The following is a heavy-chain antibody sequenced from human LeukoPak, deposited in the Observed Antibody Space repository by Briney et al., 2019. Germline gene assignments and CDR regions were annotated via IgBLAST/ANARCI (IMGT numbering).Heavy chain of an antibody. J-gene: IGHJ4*02. CDR3: ARVAHTSWYFDY. CDR2: ISGSGGST. Sequence: GGSLRPSCAASGFTFSSYAMSWVRQAPGKGLEWVSAISGSGGSTYYADSVKGRFTISRDNSKNTLYLQMNGLRAEDTAVYYCARVAHTSWYFDYWGQGTLVTVSS. V-gene: IGHV3-23*01. CDR1: GFTFSSYA. D-gene: IGHD2-15*01.